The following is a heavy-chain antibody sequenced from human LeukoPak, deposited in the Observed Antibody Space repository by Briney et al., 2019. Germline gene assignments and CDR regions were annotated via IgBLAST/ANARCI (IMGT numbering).Heavy chain of an antibody. Sequence: GGSLRLSCAASGFTFSSYAMHWVRQAPGKGLEWVAVISYDGSNKYYADSVKGRFDISRDNSKNTLYLQMNSLRAEDTAVYYCARVQGELLLQDAFDIWGQGTMVTVSS. CDR2: ISYDGSNK. D-gene: IGHD3-10*01. V-gene: IGHV3-30*09. J-gene: IGHJ3*02. CDR3: ARVQGELLLQDAFDI. CDR1: GFTFSSYA.